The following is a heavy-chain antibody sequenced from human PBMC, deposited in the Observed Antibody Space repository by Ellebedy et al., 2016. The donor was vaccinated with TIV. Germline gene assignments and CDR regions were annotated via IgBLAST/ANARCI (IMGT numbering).Heavy chain of an antibody. J-gene: IGHJ6*02. V-gene: IGHV3-7*03. Sequence: GGSLRLSCTVSGFSFTSYWMGWVRQAPGKGLEWVANIYQDGSKKNYVDSVKGRFTISRDNAKNSLYLQMNSLRVDDTAVYYCARDGAYGDFSPGQYGMDVWGQGTPVTVS. CDR2: IYQDGSKK. CDR1: GFSFTSYW. D-gene: IGHD4-17*01. CDR3: ARDGAYGDFSPGQYGMDV.